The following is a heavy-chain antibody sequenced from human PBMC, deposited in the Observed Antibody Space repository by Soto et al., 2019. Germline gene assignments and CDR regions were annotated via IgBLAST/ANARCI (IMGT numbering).Heavy chain of an antibody. Sequence: ASETLSLTCAVYGGSFSGYYWSWIRQPPGKGLEWIGEINHSGSTNYNPSLKSRVTISVDTSKNQFSLKLSSVTAADTAVYYCARGLIDVDTAMGPRDYWGQGTQVTVSS. CDR1: GGSFSGYY. CDR2: INHSGST. CDR3: ARGLIDVDTAMGPRDY. V-gene: IGHV4-34*01. J-gene: IGHJ4*02. D-gene: IGHD5-18*01.